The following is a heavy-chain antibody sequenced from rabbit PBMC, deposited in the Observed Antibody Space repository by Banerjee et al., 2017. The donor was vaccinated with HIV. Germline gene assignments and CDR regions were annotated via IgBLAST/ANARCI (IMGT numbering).Heavy chain of an antibody. V-gene: IGHV1S45*01. D-gene: IGHD6-1*01. Sequence: QEQLVESGGGLVQPEGSLTLTCKASGFDFSSNAMCWVRQTPGKGLEWIGCIHTDSSGITDYASWAKGRFTISKTSSTTVTLQMTSLTAADTATYFCARLWAGYGAAFDPWGQGTLVTVS. CDR3: ARLWAGYGAAFDP. CDR2: IHTDSSGIT. CDR1: GFDFSSNA. J-gene: IGHJ2*01.